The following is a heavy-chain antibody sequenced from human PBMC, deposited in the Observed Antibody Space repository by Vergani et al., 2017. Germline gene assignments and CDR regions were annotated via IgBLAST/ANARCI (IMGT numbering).Heavy chain of an antibody. CDR3: VKEKIDLGSYFFGS. Sequence: EVHLLESGGGLVQSGGSLRLSCAASGFTFSNSAVSWVRQAPGRGLAWVSSISGPGLSTYYADSVKGRFSISRDNSKNTVFLQMHSLRAEDTAIYYCVKEKIDLGSYFFGSRGHGILVTGSS. CDR2: ISGPGLST. J-gene: IGHJ4*01. D-gene: IGHD2/OR15-2a*01. V-gene: IGHV3-23*01. CDR1: GFTFSNSA.